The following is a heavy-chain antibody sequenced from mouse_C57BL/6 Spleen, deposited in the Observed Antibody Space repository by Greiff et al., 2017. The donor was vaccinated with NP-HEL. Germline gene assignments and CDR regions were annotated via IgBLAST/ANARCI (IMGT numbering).Heavy chain of an antibody. CDR1: GYAFSSYW. Sequence: QVQLQQSGAELVKPGASVKISCKASGYAFSSYWMNWVKQRPGKGLEWIGQIYPGDGDTNYNGKFKGKATLTADKSSSTAYMQLSSLTSEDSAVYFCARRRDYYGSRWYFDVWGTGTTVTVSS. V-gene: IGHV1-80*01. D-gene: IGHD1-1*01. CDR3: ARRRDYYGSRWYFDV. CDR2: IYPGDGDT. J-gene: IGHJ1*03.